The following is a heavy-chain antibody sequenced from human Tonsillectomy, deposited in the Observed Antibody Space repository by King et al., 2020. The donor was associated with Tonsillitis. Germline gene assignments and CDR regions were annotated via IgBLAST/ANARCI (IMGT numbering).Heavy chain of an antibody. Sequence: VQLVESGGGLVKPGGSLRLSCAASGFTFSSYSMNWVRQAPGKGLEGVSSISSSSSYIYYADSVKGRFTISRDNAKNSLYLQLNSLRAEDTGVYYCARTPIAGTPPVDYWGQGTLVTVSS. V-gene: IGHV3-21*01. CDR2: ISSSSSYI. D-gene: IGHD1-7*01. J-gene: IGHJ4*02. CDR3: ARTPIAGTPPVDY. CDR1: GFTFSSYS.